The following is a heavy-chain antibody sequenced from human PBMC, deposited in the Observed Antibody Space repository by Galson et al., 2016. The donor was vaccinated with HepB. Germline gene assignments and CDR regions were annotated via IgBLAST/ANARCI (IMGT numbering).Heavy chain of an antibody. J-gene: IGHJ4*02. CDR1: GFTVCSNY. CDR2: IYSGGST. Sequence: SLRLSCAASGFTVCSNYMTWVRQAPGKGPEWVSVIYSGGSTSYADSVKGRFTISRDSSKNTLYLQMNSLRPEDTAVYYCARRSDSLLVVTGDCWGQGTLVTVSS. D-gene: IGHD2-8*02. CDR3: ARRSDSLLVVTGDC. V-gene: IGHV3-66*02.